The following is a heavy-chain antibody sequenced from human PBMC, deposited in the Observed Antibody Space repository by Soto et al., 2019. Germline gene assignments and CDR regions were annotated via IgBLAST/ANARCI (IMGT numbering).Heavy chain of an antibody. V-gene: IGHV4-34*01. D-gene: IGHD3-16*01. CDR2: INHSGST. J-gene: IGHJ4*02. CDR3: ARGRLLGLRLGENFDY. Sequence: QVQLQQWGAGLLKPSETLSLTCAVYGGSFSGYYWSWIRQPPGKGLEWLGEINHSGSTNYNPSLKSRVTIAVDTSKNQFSLKLSSVTAADTAVYYCARGRLLGLRLGENFDYWGQGTLVTVSS. CDR1: GGSFSGYY.